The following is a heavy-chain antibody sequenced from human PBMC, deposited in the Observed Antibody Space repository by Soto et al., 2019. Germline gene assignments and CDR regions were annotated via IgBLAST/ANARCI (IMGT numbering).Heavy chain of an antibody. Sequence: SETLSLTCTVSGGSISSCYWSWIRQPPGKGLEWIGYIYYSGSTNYNPSLKSRVTISVDTSKNQFSLKLSSVTAADTAVYYCARDRPDYGSGSYYNEADAFDIWGQGTMVTVSS. CDR1: GGSISSCY. CDR3: ARDRPDYGSGSYYNEADAFDI. CDR2: IYYSGST. V-gene: IGHV4-59*01. J-gene: IGHJ3*02. D-gene: IGHD3-10*01.